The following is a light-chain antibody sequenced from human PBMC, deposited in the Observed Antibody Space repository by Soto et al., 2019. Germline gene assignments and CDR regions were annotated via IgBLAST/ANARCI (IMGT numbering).Light chain of an antibody. Sequence: QLVLTQPPSVSGAPGQRVTISCTGSSSNIGAGYDVHWYQELPGTAPKLLIYGNSNRPSGVPDRFSGSKSGTSASLAITGLQAEDEADYSCQSYDSSLNGVVFGGGTKLTVL. CDR3: QSYDSSLNGVV. J-gene: IGLJ2*01. CDR1: SSNIGAGYD. CDR2: GNS. V-gene: IGLV1-40*01.